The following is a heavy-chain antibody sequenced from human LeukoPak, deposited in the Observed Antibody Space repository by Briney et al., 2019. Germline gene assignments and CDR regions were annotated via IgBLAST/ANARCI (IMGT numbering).Heavy chain of an antibody. D-gene: IGHD3-16*02. CDR1: GDSVSSNSAA. CDR3: ARVGYDYVWGSYRINWFDP. CDR2: TYYRSKWYN. V-gene: IGHV6-1*01. J-gene: IGHJ5*02. Sequence: SQTLSLTCAISGDSVSSNSAAWNWIRQSPSRGLEWLGRTYYRSKWYNDYAVSVKSRITINPDTSKNQFSLKLSSVTAADTAVYYCARVGYDYVWGSYRINWFDPWGQGTLVTVSS.